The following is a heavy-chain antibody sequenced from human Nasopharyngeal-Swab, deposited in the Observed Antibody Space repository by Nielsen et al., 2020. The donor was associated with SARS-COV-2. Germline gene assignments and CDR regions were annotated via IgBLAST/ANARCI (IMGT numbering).Heavy chain of an antibody. Sequence: SETLSLTCTVSGGSISSYYWSWIRQPPGKGLEWIGYIYYSGSTNYNPSLKSRVTISVDTSKNQFSLKLSSVTAADTAVYYCARNNYDFWSGHWFDPWGQGTRVTVSS. J-gene: IGHJ5*02. V-gene: IGHV4-59*01. CDR1: GGSISSYY. D-gene: IGHD3-3*01. CDR3: ARNNYDFWSGHWFDP. CDR2: IYYSGST.